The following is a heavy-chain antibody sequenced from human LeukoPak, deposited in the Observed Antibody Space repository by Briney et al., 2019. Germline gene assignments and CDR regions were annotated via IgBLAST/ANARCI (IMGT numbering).Heavy chain of an antibody. CDR3: ARSPRDILTGYFWYFDF. D-gene: IGHD3-9*01. Sequence: SETLSLTCAVYGGTFSDNYWSWIRQSPGKGLEWLGEINHSGITNYNPSLTSRVTISVDTSKNQFSLKLSSVTAADTSVYYCARSPRDILTGYFWYFDFWGQGTLVTVSS. CDR2: INHSGIT. J-gene: IGHJ4*02. V-gene: IGHV4-34*08. CDR1: GGTFSDNY.